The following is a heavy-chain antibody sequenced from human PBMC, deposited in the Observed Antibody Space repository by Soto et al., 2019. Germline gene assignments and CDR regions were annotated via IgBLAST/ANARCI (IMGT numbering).Heavy chain of an antibody. CDR3: ASLLGHAWFGELHDAFDI. D-gene: IGHD3-10*01. V-gene: IGHV3-23*01. J-gene: IGHJ3*02. Sequence: GGSLRLSCAASGFTFSSYAMSWVRQAPGKGLEWVSAISGSGGSTYYADSVKGRFTISRDNSKNTLYLQMNSLRAEDTAVYYCASLLGHAWFGELHDAFDIWGQGTMVTVSS. CDR1: GFTFSSYA. CDR2: ISGSGGST.